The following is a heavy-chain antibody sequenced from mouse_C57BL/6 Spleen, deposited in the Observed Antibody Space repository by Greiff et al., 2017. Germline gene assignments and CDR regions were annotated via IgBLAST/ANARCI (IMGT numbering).Heavy chain of an antibody. J-gene: IGHJ2*01. V-gene: IGHV1-64*01. CDR2: IHPNSGST. Sequence: VQLQQPGAELVKPGASVKLSCKASGYTFTSYWMHWVKQRPGQGLEWIGMIHPNSGSTNYNEKFKSKATLTVDKSSSTAYMQLSSLTYEDSAVYYCARGGYYGGSPYFDYWGQGTTRTVSS. D-gene: IGHD1-1*01. CDR1: GYTFTSYW. CDR3: ARGGYYGGSPYFDY.